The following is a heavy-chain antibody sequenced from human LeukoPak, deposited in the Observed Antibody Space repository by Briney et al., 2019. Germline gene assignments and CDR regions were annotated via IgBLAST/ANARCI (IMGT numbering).Heavy chain of an antibody. J-gene: IGHJ4*02. V-gene: IGHV3-30*18. D-gene: IGHD1-26*01. CDR3: AKPIPQWEPQGGYYFDY. CDR1: GFTFSTYW. Sequence: GGSLRLSCAASGFTFSTYWMNWVRQAPGKGLEWVAVISYDGSNKYYADSVKGRFTISRDNSKNTLYLQMNSLRAEDTAVYYCAKPIPQWEPQGGYYFDYWGQGTLVTVSS. CDR2: ISYDGSNK.